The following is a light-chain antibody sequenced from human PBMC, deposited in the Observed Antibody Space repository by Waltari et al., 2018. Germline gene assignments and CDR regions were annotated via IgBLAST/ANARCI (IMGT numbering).Light chain of an antibody. V-gene: IGKV3-20*01. CDR2: ETS. CDR3: QQYGSSPRYT. Sequence: EIVLTQSPGTPSLSPGERVTLSCRASQTVISSYLAWYQQKPGQAPRLLIYETSSRATGIPDRFSGSRSGTDFTLTISRLEPEDSAVYYCQQYGSSPRYTFGQGTKLEIK. CDR1: QTVISSY. J-gene: IGKJ2*01.